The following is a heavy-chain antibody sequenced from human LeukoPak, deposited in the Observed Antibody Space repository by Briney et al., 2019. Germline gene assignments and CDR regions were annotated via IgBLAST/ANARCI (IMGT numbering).Heavy chain of an antibody. CDR2: ISWNSGSI. Sequence: GGSLRLSCAASGFTFDDYAMHWVRQAPGKGLEWVSGISWNSGSIGYADSVRGRFTISRDNAKNSLYLQMNSLRAEDTALYYCAKALMYYYDSSGYFDYWGQGTLVTVSS. CDR1: GFTFDDYA. J-gene: IGHJ4*02. V-gene: IGHV3-9*01. D-gene: IGHD3-22*01. CDR3: AKALMYYYDSSGYFDY.